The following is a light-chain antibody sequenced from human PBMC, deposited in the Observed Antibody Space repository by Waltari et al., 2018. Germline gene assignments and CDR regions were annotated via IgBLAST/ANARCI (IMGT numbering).Light chain of an antibody. V-gene: IGLV2-23*02. CDR3: CSYAGSGTLV. J-gene: IGLJ3*02. CDR1: SSDVGNYNL. Sequence: QSALTQPASVSGSPGQPITISCTGTSSDVGNYNLVSWYQQHPGKAPKLLIFEVTKRPSGVSNRFSGSKSANTASLTISGLQAEDEADYYCCSYAGSGTLVFGGGTKLTVL. CDR2: EVT.